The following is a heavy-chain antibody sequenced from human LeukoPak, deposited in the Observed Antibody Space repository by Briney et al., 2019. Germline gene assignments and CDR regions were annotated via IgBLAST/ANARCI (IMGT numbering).Heavy chain of an antibody. CDR1: GGTFSSYA. CDR3: AGDDGKMAHDY. Sequence: ASVKVSCKASGGTFSSYAISWVRQAPGQGLEWMGGIIPIFGTANYAQKFQGRVTITADESTSTAYMELSSLRSEDTAVYYCAGDDGKMAHDYWGQGTLVTVSS. J-gene: IGHJ4*02. D-gene: IGHD5-24*01. CDR2: IIPIFGTA. V-gene: IGHV1-69*13.